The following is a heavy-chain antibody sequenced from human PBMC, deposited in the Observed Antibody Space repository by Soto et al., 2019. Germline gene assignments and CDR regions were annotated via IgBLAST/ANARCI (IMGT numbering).Heavy chain of an antibody. CDR1: GFTVSSFGTYG. CDR3: FRAGRPRIACKMGSIY. D-gene: IGHD1-1*01. CDR2: IWLDGSNE. Sequence: GSLRLSCTAPGFTVSSFGTYGVHWVRQSPGKGPEWVAVIWLDGSNEYYAESVKGRFTVSRDVSKNTLYLQMNSLRAEDTAVYYCFRAGRPRIACKMGSIYWGQGTLVTVSS. J-gene: IGHJ4*02. V-gene: IGHV3-33*01.